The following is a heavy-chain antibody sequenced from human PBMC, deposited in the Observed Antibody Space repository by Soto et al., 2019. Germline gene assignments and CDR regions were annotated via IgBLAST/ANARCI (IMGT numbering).Heavy chain of an antibody. J-gene: IGHJ6*02. CDR3: ARERGTPSSITIFGVVIMPHGMDV. Sequence: QVQLQESGPGLVKPSQTLSLTCTVSGGSISSGDYYWSWIRQPPGKGLEWIGYIYYSGSTYYNPSLKSRVTISVDTSKNQFSLKLSSVTAADTAVYYCARERGTPSSITIFGVVIMPHGMDVWGQRTTVTVSS. CDR1: GGSISSGDYY. CDR2: IYYSGST. V-gene: IGHV4-30-4*01. D-gene: IGHD3-3*01.